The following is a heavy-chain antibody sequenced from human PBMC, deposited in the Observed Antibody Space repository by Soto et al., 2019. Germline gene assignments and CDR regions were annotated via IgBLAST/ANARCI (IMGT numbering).Heavy chain of an antibody. CDR3: AREGVWSGETFFDY. V-gene: IGHV4-59*01. CDR1: GDSISNYH. J-gene: IGHJ4*02. Sequence: QVQLQESGPGLVKPSETLSLTCTVSGDSISNYHWSWIRQPPGKGLEWIGYVYFSGSTHYNPSLKCRVTISLDTSKSQFSLRLNSVTAADTAVYYCAREGVWSGETFFDYWGQGILVTVSS. D-gene: IGHD2-21*01. CDR2: VYFSGST.